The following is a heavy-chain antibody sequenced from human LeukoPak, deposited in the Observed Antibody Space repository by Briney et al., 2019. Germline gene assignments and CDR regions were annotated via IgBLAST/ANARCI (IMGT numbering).Heavy chain of an antibody. J-gene: IGHJ6*02. CDR2: IYYSGTT. Sequence: SETLSLTCTVSGGSISSYYWSWIRQPPGKGLEWIGYIYYSGTTNYNPSLKSRVTISVDTSKNQFSLKLSSVTAADTAVYYCARSYYYGMDVWGQGTTVTVSS. CDR3: ARSYYYGMDV. CDR1: GGSISSYY. V-gene: IGHV4-59*08.